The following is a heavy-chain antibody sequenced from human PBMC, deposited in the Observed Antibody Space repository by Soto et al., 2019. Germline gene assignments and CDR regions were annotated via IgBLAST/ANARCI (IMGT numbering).Heavy chain of an antibody. J-gene: IGHJ4*02. V-gene: IGHV3-7*03. CDR1: GFTFRTFW. Sequence: GGSLRLSCAASGFTFRTFWMSWVRQAPGKGLEWVANIKEDGTEKNYVDSVRGRFTISRDNTKNSLYLQMHSLRVEDTAVYYCARDVRLPAHFVSWGQGTLVTVSS. CDR2: IKEDGTEK. CDR3: ARDVRLPAHFVS. D-gene: IGHD2-2*01.